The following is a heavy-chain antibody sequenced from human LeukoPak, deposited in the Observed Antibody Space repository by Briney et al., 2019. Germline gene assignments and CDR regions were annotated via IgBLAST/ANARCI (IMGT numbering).Heavy chain of an antibody. Sequence: GGSLRLSCAASGFTFSNYWMTWVRQTPGKGLEWLAMINQDGHGTYYVESVQGRFTVSRDNDKSSLYLEMKSLRAEDTAVYYCASDLGDGYNYFQPPFDYWGQGTLVTVSS. D-gene: IGHD5-24*01. CDR1: GFTFSNYW. J-gene: IGHJ4*02. CDR3: ASDLGDGYNYFQPPFDY. V-gene: IGHV3-7*01. CDR2: INQDGHGT.